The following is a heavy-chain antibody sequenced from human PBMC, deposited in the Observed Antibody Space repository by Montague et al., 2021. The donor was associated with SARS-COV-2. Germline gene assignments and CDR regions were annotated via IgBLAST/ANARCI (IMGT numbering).Heavy chain of an antibody. D-gene: IGHD1-1*01. CDR3: TSGREGNYNVMDV. J-gene: IGHJ6*02. CDR1: GDSVSSNSAT. V-gene: IGHV6-1*01. Sequence: CAISGDSVSSNSATWNWVRQSPSRGLEWLGRTYYRSKWYNDYAVXLRGRVTINPDTSKSQFSLQLNSVTPEDTAIYYCTSGREGNYNVMDVWGQGTTVTVSS. CDR2: TYYRSKWYN.